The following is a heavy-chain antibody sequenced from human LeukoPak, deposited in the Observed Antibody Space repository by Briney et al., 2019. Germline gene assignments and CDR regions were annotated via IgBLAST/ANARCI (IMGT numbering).Heavy chain of an antibody. CDR3: ARDTAAVVTFGGVIPLGY. CDR1: GGTFSSYA. Sequence: ASVKVSCKASGGTFSSYAISWVRQAPGQGLEWMGGIIPIFGTANYAQKFQGRVTITADESTSTAYMELSSLRSEDTAVYYCARDTAAVVTFGGVIPLGYWGQGTLVTVSS. D-gene: IGHD3-16*01. V-gene: IGHV1-69*13. CDR2: IIPIFGTA. J-gene: IGHJ4*02.